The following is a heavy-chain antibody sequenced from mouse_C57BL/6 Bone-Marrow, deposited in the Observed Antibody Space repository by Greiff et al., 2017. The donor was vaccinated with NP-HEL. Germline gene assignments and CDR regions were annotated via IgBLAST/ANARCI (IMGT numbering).Heavy chain of an antibody. V-gene: IGHV1-76*01. CDR2: IYPGSGNT. CDR3: ARGATPFAY. J-gene: IGHJ3*01. Sequence: VKLMESGAELVRPGASVKLSCKASGYTFTDYYINWVKQRPGQGLEWIARIYPGSGNTYYNEKFKGKATLTAEKSSSTAYMQLSSLTSEDSAVYFCARGATPFAYWGQGTLVTVSA. CDR1: GYTFTDYY. D-gene: IGHD3-1*01.